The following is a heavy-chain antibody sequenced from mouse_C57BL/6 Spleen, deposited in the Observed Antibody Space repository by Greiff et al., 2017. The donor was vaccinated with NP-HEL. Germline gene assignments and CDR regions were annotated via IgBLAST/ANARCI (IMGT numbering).Heavy chain of an antibody. CDR2: ISYDGSN. J-gene: IGHJ4*01. CDR1: GYSITSGYY. D-gene: IGHD2-4*01. V-gene: IGHV3-6*01. Sequence: DVKLQESGPGLVKPSQSLSLTCSVTGYSITSGYYWNWIRQFPGNKLEWMGYISYDGSNNYNPSLKNRISITRDTSKNQFFLKLNSVTTEDTATYYCARLYYDYDGDWAMDYWGQGTSDTVSS. CDR3: ARLYYDYDGDWAMDY.